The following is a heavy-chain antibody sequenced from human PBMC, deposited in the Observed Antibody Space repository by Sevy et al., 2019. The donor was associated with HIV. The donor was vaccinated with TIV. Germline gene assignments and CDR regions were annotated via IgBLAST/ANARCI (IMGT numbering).Heavy chain of an antibody. J-gene: IGHJ4*01. CDR2: ISYSGIA. D-gene: IGHD3-10*01. V-gene: IGHV4-39*01. CDR3: ARQTPYGSD. Sequence: SEILSLTCTVSGGSISVSSYYWSWIRQPPGKGLEWIGSISYSGIANNNSSLKSRVTISVDTSKKQFSVKVSSVTAADTAVYYCARQTPYGSDWGHGTLVTVSS. CDR1: GGSISVSSYY.